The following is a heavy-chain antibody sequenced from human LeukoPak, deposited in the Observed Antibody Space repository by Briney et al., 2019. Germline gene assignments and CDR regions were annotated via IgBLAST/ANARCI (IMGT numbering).Heavy chain of an antibody. D-gene: IGHD3-22*01. CDR2: INPNSGGT. V-gene: IGHV1-2*02. Sequence: ASVKVSCKASGYTFTGYYMHWVRQAPGQGLEWMGWINPNSGGTNYAQKFQGRVTVTRGTSISTAYMELSRLRSDDTAVYYCAREPYYYDSSGYYPPDYWGQGTLVTVSS. CDR3: AREPYYYDSSGYYPPDY. CDR1: GYTFTGYY. J-gene: IGHJ4*02.